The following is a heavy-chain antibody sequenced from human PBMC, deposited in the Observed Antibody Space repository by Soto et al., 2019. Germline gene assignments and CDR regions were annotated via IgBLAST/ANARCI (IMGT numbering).Heavy chain of an antibody. CDR3: ASLCSSTSCLDTGDY. CDR1: GFTFSDYY. V-gene: IGHV3-11*01. Sequence: GSLRLSCAASGFTFSDYYMSWIRQAPGKGLEWGSYISSSGSTIYYADSVKGRFTISRDNAKNSLYLQMNSLRAEDTAVYYCASLCSSTSCLDTGDYWGQGTLVTVSS. J-gene: IGHJ4*02. CDR2: ISSSGSTI. D-gene: IGHD2-2*01.